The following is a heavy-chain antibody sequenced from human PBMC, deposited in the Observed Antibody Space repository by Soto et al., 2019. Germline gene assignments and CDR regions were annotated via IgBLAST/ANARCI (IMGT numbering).Heavy chain of an antibody. CDR2: LTASGINT. V-gene: IGHV3-23*01. CDR1: GFNFFSYS. CDR3: AKGLFNDKEV. Sequence: VVSLILSCSASGFNFFSYSISWVRQAPGKGLEWVSGLTASGINTYYTDSVKCRFTISIDNSKNTLYLQMSGLRAEDTAVFHCAKGLFNDKEVWGQRTPVTVSS. J-gene: IGHJ6*02. D-gene: IGHD2-8*01.